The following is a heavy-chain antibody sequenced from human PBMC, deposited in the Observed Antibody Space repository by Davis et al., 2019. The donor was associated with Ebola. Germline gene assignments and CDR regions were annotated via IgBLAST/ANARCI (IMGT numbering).Heavy chain of an antibody. CDR2: INWNGDSI. CDR3: AKSGLDV. V-gene: IGHV3-20*04. Sequence: GESLKISCAASGFIFSTYWMIWVRQAPGKGLEWVSGINWNGDSIGYADSVKGRFTISRDNAKNSMYLQMNSLRVEDTALYYCAKSGLDVWGQGTTVTVSS. J-gene: IGHJ6*02. CDR1: GFIFSTYW.